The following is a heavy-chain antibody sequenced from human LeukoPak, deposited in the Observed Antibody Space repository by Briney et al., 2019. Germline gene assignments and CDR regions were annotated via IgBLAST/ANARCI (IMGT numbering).Heavy chain of an antibody. V-gene: IGHV1-2*02. CDR2: INPNSGGT. Sequence: WASVKVSCKASGYTFTGYYMHWVRQAPGQRLEWMGWINPNSGGTNYAQNFQGRVTMTRDPSISTAHMGLSRLKSHDPAVYYCARGGESSSLYGWFDAWGQGTLVTVSS. CDR3: ARGGESSSLYGWFDA. J-gene: IGHJ5*02. CDR1: GYTFTGYY. D-gene: IGHD6-13*01.